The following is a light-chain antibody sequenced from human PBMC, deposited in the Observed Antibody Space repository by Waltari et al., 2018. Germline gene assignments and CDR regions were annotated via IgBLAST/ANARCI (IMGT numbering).Light chain of an antibody. CDR1: QGFRND. V-gene: IGKV1-17*01. J-gene: IGKJ4*01. Sequence: DIQMTQSPSSLSASVGDRVTLTCRASQGFRNDLAWYQQKPGKAPQRLIYIASSLDGDVPSRFSGSGSGTEFTLTIAGLQPEDFATYYCLQHNVYPLTFGGGTKVEIK. CDR2: IAS. CDR3: LQHNVYPLT.